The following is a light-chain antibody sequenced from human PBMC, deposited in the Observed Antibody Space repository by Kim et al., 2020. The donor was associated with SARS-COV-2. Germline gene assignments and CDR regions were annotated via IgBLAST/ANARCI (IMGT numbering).Light chain of an antibody. CDR3: QQYGSSPRLT. V-gene: IGKV3-20*01. J-gene: IGKJ4*01. CDR1: QSVSSSY. Sequence: EIVLTQSPGTLSLSPGERATLSCRASQSVSSSYLAWYQQKPGQAPRLLIYGASSRATGIPDRFSGSGSGTDFTLTISRLEPKDFAVYYCQQYGSSPRLTFGGGTKVDIK. CDR2: GAS.